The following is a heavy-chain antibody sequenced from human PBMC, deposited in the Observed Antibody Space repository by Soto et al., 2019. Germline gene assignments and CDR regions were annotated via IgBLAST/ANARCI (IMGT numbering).Heavy chain of an antibody. CDR1: GFTFSGSA. D-gene: IGHD4-17*01. CDR2: IRSKANSYAT. CDR3: TAMTTVTTGDY. Sequence: EVQLVESGGGLVQPGGSLKLSYAASGFTFSGSAMHWVRQASGKGLEWVGRIRSKANSYATAYAASVKGRFTISRDDSKNTAYLQMNSLKTEDTAVYYCTAMTTVTTGDYWGQGTLVTVSS. J-gene: IGHJ4*02. V-gene: IGHV3-73*01.